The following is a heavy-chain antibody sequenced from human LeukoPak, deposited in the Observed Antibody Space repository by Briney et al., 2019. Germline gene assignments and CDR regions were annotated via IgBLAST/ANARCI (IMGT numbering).Heavy chain of an antibody. Sequence: SETLSLTCTVSGESISRYYWSWIRQPPGKGLEWIAYIYYSGSTNYNPSLKSRVTISVDTSKNQFSPQLSSETPADTAVYYCAGAGYNSAWAYFDYWGQGTLVTVSS. V-gene: IGHV4-59*01. J-gene: IGHJ4*02. CDR2: IYYSGST. CDR1: GESISRYY. CDR3: AGAGYNSAWAYFDY. D-gene: IGHD6-19*01.